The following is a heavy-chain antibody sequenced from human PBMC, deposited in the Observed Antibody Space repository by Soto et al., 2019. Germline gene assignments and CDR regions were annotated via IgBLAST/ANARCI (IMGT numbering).Heavy chain of an antibody. CDR3: ARRLYYGSGSYYDNWFDP. Sequence: PGESLKISCKGSGYNFAGYWIGWVRQMPGKGLEWMGIIYPGDSDTRYSPSFQGQVTISADKSISTAYLQWSSLKASDTAMYYCARRLYYGSGSYYDNWFDPWGQGTLVTVSS. V-gene: IGHV5-51*01. J-gene: IGHJ5*02. CDR2: IYPGDSDT. D-gene: IGHD3-10*01. CDR1: GYNFAGYW.